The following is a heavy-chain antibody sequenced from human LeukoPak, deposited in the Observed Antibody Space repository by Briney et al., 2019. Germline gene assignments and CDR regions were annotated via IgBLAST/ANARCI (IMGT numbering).Heavy chain of an antibody. D-gene: IGHD5-18*01. J-gene: IGHJ4*02. CDR3: AREDTAMVWDYFDY. CDR1: GFTFSSYA. V-gene: IGHV3-30-3*01. CDR2: ISYDGSNK. Sequence: GGSLRLSCAASGFTFSSYAMHWVRQAPGKGLEWVAVISYDGSNKYYADSVKGRFTISRDNSKNTLYLQMNSLRAEDTAVYYCAREDTAMVWDYFDYWGQGTLVTVSS.